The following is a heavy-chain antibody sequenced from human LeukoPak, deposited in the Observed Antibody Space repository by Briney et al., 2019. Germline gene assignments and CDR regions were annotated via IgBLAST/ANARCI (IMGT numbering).Heavy chain of an antibody. J-gene: IGHJ4*02. CDR1: GGSISSYY. Sequence: SETLSLTCTGSGGSISSYYWSWLRQPPGKGLEGIGYIYYSGSTNYNPSLKSRVTISVDTSKNQFSLKLSSVTAADTAVYYCARVYRGRVGAPLRYYFDYWGQGTLVTVSS. CDR2: IYYSGST. V-gene: IGHV4-59*01. CDR3: ARVYRGRVGAPLRYYFDY. D-gene: IGHD1-26*01.